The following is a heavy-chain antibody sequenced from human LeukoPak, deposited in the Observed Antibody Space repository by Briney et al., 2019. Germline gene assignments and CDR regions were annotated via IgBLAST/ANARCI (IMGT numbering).Heavy chain of an antibody. V-gene: IGHV3-74*01. CDR2: INSDGSST. CDR1: GFTFSSYW. Sequence: GGSLRLSCAASGFTFSSYWMHLVRQAPGKGLVWVSRINSDGSSTSYADSVKGRFTISRDNAKNTLYLQMNSLRAEDTAVYYCARGGTWKHPFYWGQGTLVTVSS. J-gene: IGHJ4*02. D-gene: IGHD5-18*01. CDR3: ARGGTWKHPFY.